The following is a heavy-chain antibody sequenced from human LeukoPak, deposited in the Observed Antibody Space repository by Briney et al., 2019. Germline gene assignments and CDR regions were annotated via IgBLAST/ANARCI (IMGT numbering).Heavy chain of an antibody. V-gene: IGHV3-30*03. Sequence: GGSLRLSCAASGFTFSSSGMHWGRQAPGKGLEWVTVISYDGSNQYYADSVRGRFTISRDNSKNTLYLQMNSLRAEDTAVYYCAREIPYYDGRGYYYPFDYWGQGTLVTVSS. D-gene: IGHD3-22*01. CDR1: GFTFSSSG. CDR2: ISYDGSNQ. CDR3: AREIPYYDGRGYYYPFDY. J-gene: IGHJ4*02.